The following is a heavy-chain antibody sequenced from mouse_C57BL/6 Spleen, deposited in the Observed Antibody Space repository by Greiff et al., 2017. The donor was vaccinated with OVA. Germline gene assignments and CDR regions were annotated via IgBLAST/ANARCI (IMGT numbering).Heavy chain of an antibody. J-gene: IGHJ3*01. V-gene: IGHV14-1*01. CDR3: TRGLWAPAWFAY. Sequence: VQLQQSGAELVRPGASVKLSCTASGFTITDYYMHWVKQRPDQGLEWIGRLDPEDGDTEYAPKFQGKATLTADKSSNTAYLQLSSLTSEDTAVYYCTRGLWAPAWFAYWGQGTLVTVSA. CDR1: GFTITDYY. D-gene: IGHD4-1*01. CDR2: LDPEDGDT.